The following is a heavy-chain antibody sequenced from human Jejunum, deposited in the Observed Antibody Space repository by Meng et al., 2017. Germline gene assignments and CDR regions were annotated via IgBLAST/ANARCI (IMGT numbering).Heavy chain of an antibody. J-gene: IGHJ4*02. CDR1: GFTFSTHC. V-gene: IGHV3-21*06. Sequence: GGSLRLSCAASGFTFSTHCMNWVRQAPGKGLEWVSSISYGSTYIYCGDSVKGRFTISRDDAKNSLYLQLNSMRDEDTAVYYCSTSLGIGRYSFDYWGQGSLVTVSS. CDR2: ISYGSTYI. CDR3: STSLGIGRYSFDY. D-gene: IGHD7-27*01.